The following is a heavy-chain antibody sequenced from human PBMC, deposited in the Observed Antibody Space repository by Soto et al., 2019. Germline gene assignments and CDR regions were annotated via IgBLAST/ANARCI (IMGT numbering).Heavy chain of an antibody. V-gene: IGHV4-39*01. Sequence: SETLSPTCAVSGGSISSSSYYWGWIRRPPGKGLEWIGSIYYSGSTYYNPSLKSRVTISVDTSKNQFSLKLSSVTAADTAVYYCARHSGYXSGWPIRYYYYYYGMDVWGQGTTVTVSS. CDR2: IYYSGST. CDR1: GGSISSSSYY. CDR3: ARHSGYXSGWPIRYYYYYYGMDV. D-gene: IGHD6-19*01. J-gene: IGHJ6*02.